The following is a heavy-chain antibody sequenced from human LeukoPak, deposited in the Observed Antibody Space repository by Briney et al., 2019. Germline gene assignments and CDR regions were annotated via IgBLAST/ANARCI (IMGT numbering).Heavy chain of an antibody. CDR2: IIPIFGTA. V-gene: IGHV1-69*05. CDR3: ARVRGRGLWFEFPRGNGAWGAFDI. D-gene: IGHD3-10*01. CDR1: GGTFSSYA. J-gene: IGHJ3*02. Sequence: SVKVSCKASGGTFSSYAISWVRQAPGQGLEWMGGIIPIFGTANYAQKFQGRVTITTDESTSTAYMELSSLRSEDTAVYYCARVRGRGLWFEFPRGNGAWGAFDIWGQATMVTVSS.